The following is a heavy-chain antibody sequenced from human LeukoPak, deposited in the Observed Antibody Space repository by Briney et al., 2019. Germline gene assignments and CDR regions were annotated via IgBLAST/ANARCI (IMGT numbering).Heavy chain of an antibody. CDR2: IIPILGIA. CDR3: ARADYDILTGPPRN. D-gene: IGHD3-9*01. Sequence: ASVKVSCKASGGTFSSYAISWVRQAPGQGLEWMGRIIPILGIANYAQKFQGRVTITADKSTSTAYMELSSLRSEDTAVYYCARADYDILTGPPRNWGQGTLVTVSS. V-gene: IGHV1-69*04. CDR1: GGTFSSYA. J-gene: IGHJ4*02.